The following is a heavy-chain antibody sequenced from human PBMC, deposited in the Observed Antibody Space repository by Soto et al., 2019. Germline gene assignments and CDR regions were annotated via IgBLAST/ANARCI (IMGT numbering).Heavy chain of an antibody. CDR3: ASAFYGGNSRRGAPFDY. D-gene: IGHD2-21*02. CDR2: IWHDGSKK. Sequence: QVQLVESGGGVVQPGRSLRLSCAASGFTFSSYGMHWVRQAPGKGLEWVAVIWHDGSKKYYADSVKGRFTISRDNSKNTLYLQMTSLRAHDTSVYYCASAFYGGNSRRGAPFDYLGQGTLVTVSS. J-gene: IGHJ4*02. CDR1: GFTFSSYG. V-gene: IGHV3-33*01.